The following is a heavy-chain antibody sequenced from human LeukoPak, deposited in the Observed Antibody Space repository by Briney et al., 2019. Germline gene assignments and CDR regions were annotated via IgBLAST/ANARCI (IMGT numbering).Heavy chain of an antibody. D-gene: IGHD6-13*01. V-gene: IGHV3-20*04. CDR1: GFTFDDYG. CDR3: ARDMARELASLDY. Sequence: GSLRLSRAASGFTFDDYGMSWVRHAPGKGLEWVSGINWNGGSTCYADSVKGRFTISRDNAKNSLDLQMDSLRAEDTALYYCARDMARELASLDYWGQGTLVTVSS. J-gene: IGHJ4*02. CDR2: INWNGGST.